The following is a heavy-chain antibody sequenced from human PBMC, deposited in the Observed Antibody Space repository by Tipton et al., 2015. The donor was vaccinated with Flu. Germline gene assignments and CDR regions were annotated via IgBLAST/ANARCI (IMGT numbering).Heavy chain of an antibody. CDR1: GGSISSYY. J-gene: IGHJ5*02. D-gene: IGHD6-19*01. V-gene: IGHV4-59*07. Sequence: TLSLTCTVSGGSISSYYWSWIRQPPGKGLEWIGYIYYSGSTNYNPSLKSRVTISVDTSKNQFSLKLSSVTAADTAVYYCARSVAVAAPGWFDLWGQGTLVTVSS. CDR3: ARSVAVAAPGWFDL. CDR2: IYYSGST.